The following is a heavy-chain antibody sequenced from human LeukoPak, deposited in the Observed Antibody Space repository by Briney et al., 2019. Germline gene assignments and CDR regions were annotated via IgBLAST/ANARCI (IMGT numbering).Heavy chain of an antibody. D-gene: IGHD3-3*01. Sequence: ASVKVSCKASGSTFTSYYMHWVRQAPGQGLEWMGIINPSGGSTSYAQKFQGRVTMTRDTSTSTVYMELSSLRSEDTAVYYCARVSGSITIFGGPKAFDIWGQGTMVTVSS. J-gene: IGHJ3*02. CDR2: INPSGGST. CDR3: ARVSGSITIFGGPKAFDI. V-gene: IGHV1-46*01. CDR1: GSTFTSYY.